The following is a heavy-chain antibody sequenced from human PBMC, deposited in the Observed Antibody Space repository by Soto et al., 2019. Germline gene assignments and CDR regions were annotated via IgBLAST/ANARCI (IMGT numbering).Heavy chain of an antibody. J-gene: IGHJ4*02. CDR2: IYPGDSDT. CDR3: ARHQDMVRGAHFDY. V-gene: IGHV5-51*01. D-gene: IGHD3-10*01. Sequence: PGESLKISCKGSGYTFTTYWIGWVRQMPGKGLEWMGIIYPGDSDTRYSPSFQGQVTISADKSISTAYLQWSSLKASDTAIYYCARHQDMVRGAHFDYWGQGTSVTVSS. CDR1: GYTFTTYW.